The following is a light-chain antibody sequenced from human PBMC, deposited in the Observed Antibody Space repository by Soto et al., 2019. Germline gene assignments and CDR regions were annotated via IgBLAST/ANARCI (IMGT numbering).Light chain of an antibody. V-gene: IGKV3-20*01. CDR3: QQYRSSSPFT. J-gene: IGKJ4*01. CDR2: GAS. CDR1: HSVNSRY. Sequence: ELVLTQSPGTLSLSPGERATLSCRASHSVNSRYLAWYQHKSGQAPRLLIYGASSRATGVPARFSGSGSGIDFPLTISRLEPEDFALYYCQQYRSSSPFTFGGGTNVEIK.